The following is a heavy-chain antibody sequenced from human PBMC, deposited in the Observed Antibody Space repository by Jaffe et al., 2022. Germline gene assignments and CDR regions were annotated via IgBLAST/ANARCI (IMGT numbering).Heavy chain of an antibody. D-gene: IGHD6-19*01. CDR2: IYTSGST. CDR1: GGSISSGSYY. J-gene: IGHJ2*01. V-gene: IGHV4-61*02. Sequence: QVQLQESGPGLVKPSQTLSLTCTVSGGSISSGSYYWSWIRQPAGKGLEWIGRIYTSGSTNYNPSLKSRVTISVDTSKNQFSLKLSSVTAADTAVYYCARDIVEKVIIAVAGHPVWYFDLWGRGTLVTVSS. CDR3: ARDIVEKVIIAVAGHPVWYFDL.